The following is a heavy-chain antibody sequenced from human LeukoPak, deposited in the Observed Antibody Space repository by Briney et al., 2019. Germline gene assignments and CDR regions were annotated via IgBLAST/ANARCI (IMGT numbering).Heavy chain of an antibody. D-gene: IGHD3-22*01. CDR1: GGSFSGYY. V-gene: IGHV4-34*01. CDR3: ARGMNYYDSSGGV. CDR2: INHSGNT. Sequence: SETLSLTCAVYGGSFSGYYWSWIRRPPGKGLEWIGEINHSGNTNYNPSLKSRVTISVDTSKNQFSLKLSSVTAADTAVYYCARGMNYYDSSGGVWGQGTTVTVSS. J-gene: IGHJ6*02.